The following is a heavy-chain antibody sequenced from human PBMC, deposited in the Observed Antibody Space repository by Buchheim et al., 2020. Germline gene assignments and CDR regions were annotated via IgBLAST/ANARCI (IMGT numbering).Heavy chain of an antibody. D-gene: IGHD3-10*01. CDR3: ARDQSGSALERFDY. J-gene: IGHJ4*02. CDR2: MNPNSGGT. CDR1: GYTFTSYD. V-gene: IGHV1-2*02. Sequence: QVQLVQSGAEVKKPGASVKVSCKASGYTFTSYDINWVRQATGQGLEWMGWMNPNSGGTNYAQKFQGRVTMTRDTSISTAYMELSRLRSDDTAVYYCARDQSGSALERFDYWGQGTL.